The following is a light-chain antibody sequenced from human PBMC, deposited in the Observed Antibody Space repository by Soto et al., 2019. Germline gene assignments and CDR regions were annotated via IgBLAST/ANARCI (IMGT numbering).Light chain of an antibody. J-gene: IGKJ4*01. CDR3: QWHSDWPPRLT. V-gene: IGKV3-11*01. CDR2: DAS. Sequence: EVVLTQSPATLSLSPGERATLSCRASESIGNYLAWYQQKLGQAPKLLIYDASHRAIGIPGRFSGDGSGTDFTLTISSLEPEDFAVYYCQWHSDWPPRLTFGGGTKVEIK. CDR1: ESIGNY.